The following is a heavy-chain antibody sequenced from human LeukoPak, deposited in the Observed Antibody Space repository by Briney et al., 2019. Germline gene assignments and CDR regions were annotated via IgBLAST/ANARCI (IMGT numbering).Heavy chain of an antibody. V-gene: IGHV1-18*01. D-gene: IGHD1-1*01. CDR2: ISAYNGDT. Sequence: GASVKVSCKASGYTFTSYGINWVRQAPGQGLEWMGWISAYNGDTNYAQMLQGRVTMTTDPSTSTAYMELRSLRSDDTAVYYCARRGANGIGTGYYMDVWGKGTTVTVSS. CDR1: GYTFTSYG. CDR3: ARRGANGIGTGYYMDV. J-gene: IGHJ6*03.